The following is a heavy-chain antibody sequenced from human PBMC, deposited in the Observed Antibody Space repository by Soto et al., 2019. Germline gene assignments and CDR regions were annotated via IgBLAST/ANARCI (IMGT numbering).Heavy chain of an antibody. D-gene: IGHD3-22*01. CDR2: INPNSGGT. V-gene: IGHV1-2*04. Sequence: ASVKVSCKASGYTFTGYYMHWVRQAPGQGLEWMGWINPNSGGTNYAQKFQGWVTMTRDTSISTAYMELSRLRSDDTAVYYCARTTYYYDSSGYYTPPSFDYWGQGTPVTVSS. J-gene: IGHJ4*02. CDR3: ARTTYYYDSSGYYTPPSFDY. CDR1: GYTFTGYY.